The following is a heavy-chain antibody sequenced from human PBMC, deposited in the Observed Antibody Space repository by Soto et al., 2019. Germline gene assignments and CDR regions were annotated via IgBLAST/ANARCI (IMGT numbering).Heavy chain of an antibody. J-gene: IGHJ4*02. CDR2: ISSGSSYI. D-gene: IGHD4-4*01. CDR3: ARDFYYSNYVFDY. Sequence: GGSLRLSCAASGFTFSSYSMNWVRQAPGKGLEWVSSISSGSSYIYYADSVKGRFTISRDNAKNSLYLQMNSLRAEDTAVYYCARDFYYSNYVFDYWGQGTLVTVSS. V-gene: IGHV3-21*01. CDR1: GFTFSSYS.